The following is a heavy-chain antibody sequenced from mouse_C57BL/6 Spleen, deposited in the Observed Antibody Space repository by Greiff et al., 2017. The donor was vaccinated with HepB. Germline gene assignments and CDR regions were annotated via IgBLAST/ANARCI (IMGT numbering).Heavy chain of an antibody. V-gene: IGHV1-37*01. CDR1: GYSFTGYF. Sequence: EVKLVESGPELVKPGASVKISCKASGYSFTGYFMNWVKQSHGKSLEWIGRINPYNGDTFYNQKFKGKATLTVDKSSSTAHMELLSLTSEDFAVYYCAREDYGSSYGFAYWGQGTLVTVSA. D-gene: IGHD1-1*01. CDR2: INPYNGDT. CDR3: AREDYGSSYGFAY. J-gene: IGHJ3*01.